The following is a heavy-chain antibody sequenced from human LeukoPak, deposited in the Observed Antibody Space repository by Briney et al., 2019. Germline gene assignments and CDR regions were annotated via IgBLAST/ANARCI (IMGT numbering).Heavy chain of an antibody. D-gene: IGHD1-26*01. Sequence: PAGSLTLSCAASGFTFSSYDMSWVRQAPGKGLEWVSDINGSGGSTYYAAHVKGRFTISRANSKNTLYLQMNSLRGEDTAVYYCAKKDGSYYDYWGQGTLVTVSS. V-gene: IGHV3-23*01. CDR2: INGSGGST. CDR3: AKKDGSYYDY. J-gene: IGHJ4*02. CDR1: GFTFSSYD.